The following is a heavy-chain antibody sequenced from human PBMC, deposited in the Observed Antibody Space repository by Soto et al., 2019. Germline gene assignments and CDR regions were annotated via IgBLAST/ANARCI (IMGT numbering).Heavy chain of an antibody. V-gene: IGHV4-31*03. Sequence: SETLSLTCTVSGGSISSGGYYWSWIRQHPGKGLEWIGYIYYSGSTYYNPSLKSRVTISVDTSKNQFSLKLSSVTAADTAVYYCARYGADDFWSGYSQNYYYMDVWGKGTTVTVSS. J-gene: IGHJ6*03. CDR3: ARYGADDFWSGYSQNYYYMDV. CDR2: IYYSGST. D-gene: IGHD3-3*01. CDR1: GGSISSGGYY.